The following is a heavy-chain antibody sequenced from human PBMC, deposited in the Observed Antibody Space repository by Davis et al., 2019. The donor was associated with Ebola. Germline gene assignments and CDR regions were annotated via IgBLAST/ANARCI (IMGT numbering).Heavy chain of an antibody. CDR1: GASITDFY. V-gene: IGHV4-4*07. Sequence: PSETLSLTCTVSGASITDFYWNWIRQPAGKGLEWIGRIYNSGITNYNPSLKSRVSVSVDTSKNQFSLKLSSVTAADTAVYYCARDRGLYSDAFDIWGQGTMVTVSS. CDR3: ARDRGLYSDAFDI. D-gene: IGHD2-15*01. CDR2: IYNSGIT. J-gene: IGHJ3*02.